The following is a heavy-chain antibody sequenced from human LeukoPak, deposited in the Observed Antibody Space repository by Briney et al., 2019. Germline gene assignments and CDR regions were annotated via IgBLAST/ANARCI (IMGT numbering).Heavy chain of an antibody. Sequence: GRSLRLSCAASGSTFSRYGLHWVRQAPGKGLEWVAVIANDGKDKKYADSVKGRLTISRDNSKSTLYLQMNSLRAEDTAVYYCAKDQQVGAAAYYFDSWGQGTLVTVSS. CDR3: AKDQQVGAAAYYFDS. J-gene: IGHJ4*02. D-gene: IGHD6-13*01. CDR1: GSTFSRYG. CDR2: IANDGKDK. V-gene: IGHV3-30*18.